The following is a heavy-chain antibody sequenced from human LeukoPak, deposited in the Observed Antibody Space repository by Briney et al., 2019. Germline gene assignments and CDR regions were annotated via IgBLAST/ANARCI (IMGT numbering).Heavy chain of an antibody. Sequence: PGGSLRLSCAASGFNFSSYGMHWVRQAPGKGLEWVAFIRYDGSNKYYADSVKGRFTISRDNSKNALYLQMNSLRAEDTAIYYCVRDNAYTFDYWGHGTLVTVSS. CDR1: GFNFSSYG. J-gene: IGHJ4*01. D-gene: IGHD5-24*01. CDR3: VRDNAYTFDY. CDR2: IRYDGSNK. V-gene: IGHV3-30*02.